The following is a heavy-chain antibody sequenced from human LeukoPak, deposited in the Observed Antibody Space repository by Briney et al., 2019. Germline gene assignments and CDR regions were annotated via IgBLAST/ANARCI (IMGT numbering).Heavy chain of an antibody. D-gene: IGHD3-16*01. CDR1: GFTFSSYA. Sequence: GGSLRLSCAASGFTFSSYAMSWVRQAPGKGLEWVSAISGSGGSTYYADSVKGRFTISRDNSKNTLYLQMNSLRAEDTAVYYCAKDPNYGYVWGGFDYWGQGTLVTVSS. J-gene: IGHJ4*02. CDR2: ISGSGGST. V-gene: IGHV3-23*01. CDR3: AKDPNYGYVWGGFDY.